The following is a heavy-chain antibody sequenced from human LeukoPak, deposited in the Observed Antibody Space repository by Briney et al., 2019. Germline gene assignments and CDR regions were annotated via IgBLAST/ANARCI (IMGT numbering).Heavy chain of an antibody. CDR3: ASRPYTYGYFDN. J-gene: IGHJ4*02. Sequence: SETLSLTCTVSGGSISSYYWSWIRQPPGKGLEWIGYIYYSGSTNYNPSLKSRVTISVDTSKNQFSLKLSSVTAADTAVYYCASRPYTYGYFDNWGPGTLVTVSS. V-gene: IGHV4-59*08. CDR2: IYYSGST. D-gene: IGHD2-2*02. CDR1: GGSISSYY.